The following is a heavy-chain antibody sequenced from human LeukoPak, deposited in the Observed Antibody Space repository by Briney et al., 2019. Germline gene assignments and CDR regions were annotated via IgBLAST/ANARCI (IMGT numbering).Heavy chain of an antibody. CDR1: GYSFTTYW. CDR3: ARHSSSSDFDY. J-gene: IGHJ4*02. Sequence: GESLKISCKGSGYSFTTYWIGWVRQMPGKGLEWMGIVYPGDSDTRYSPSFQGQVTISADKSISTAYLQWRSLKASDTAIYYCARHSSSSDFDYWGQGTLVTVSS. V-gene: IGHV5-51*01. D-gene: IGHD6-6*01. CDR2: VYPGDSDT.